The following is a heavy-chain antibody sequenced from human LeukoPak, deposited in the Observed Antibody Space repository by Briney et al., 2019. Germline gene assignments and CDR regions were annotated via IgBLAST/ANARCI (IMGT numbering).Heavy chain of an antibody. CDR2: IYYSGIT. CDR3: ATGGSSEQR. J-gene: IGHJ4*02. Sequence: PSETLSPTCTVSGGSVTTNNHNWNWVRQPPGKGLEWIAYIYYSGITNYNPSLDGRVTISLDTSTNQFSLKMTSVTAADTAVYYCATGGSSEQRWGQGILVTVSS. V-gene: IGHV4-61*01. D-gene: IGHD3-16*01. CDR1: GGSVTTNNHN.